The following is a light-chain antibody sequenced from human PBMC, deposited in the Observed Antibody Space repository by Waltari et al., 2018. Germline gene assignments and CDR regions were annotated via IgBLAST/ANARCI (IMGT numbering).Light chain of an antibody. V-gene: IGKV3-20*01. J-gene: IGKJ2*01. CDR2: RAS. CDR3: QEYGDSPPYT. CDR1: QTVFNNY. Sequence: DIVLTQSPGTLSLSPGGRATLSCRASQTVFNNYLAWYQQRPGQAPRRLIHRASNRATGIPDRFSGSGSGTDFTLTISRLEPEDFAVYYCQEYGDSPPYTFGQGTKVEIK.